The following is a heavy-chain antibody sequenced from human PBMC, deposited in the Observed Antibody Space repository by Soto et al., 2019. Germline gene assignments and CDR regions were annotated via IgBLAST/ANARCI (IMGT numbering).Heavy chain of an antibody. J-gene: IGHJ4*02. CDR2: TNHSGST. D-gene: IGHD2-8*02. V-gene: IGHV4-34*01. CDR3: ARDKITGLFDY. CDR1: GGSFSGYY. Sequence: QVQLQQWGAGLLKPSETLSLTCAVYGGSFSGYYWTWIRQPPGTGLERIGETNHSGSTTYNPSLKSRVTISVDTSKNQFSLKLTSVTAADTAVYYCARDKITGLFDYWGQGTLVTVSS.